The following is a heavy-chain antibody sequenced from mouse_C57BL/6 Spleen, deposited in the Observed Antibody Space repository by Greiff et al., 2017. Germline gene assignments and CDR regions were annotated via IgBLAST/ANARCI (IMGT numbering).Heavy chain of an antibody. Sequence: EVQRVESEGDLVKPGGSLKLSCAASGFPFRSYGMSWVRQTPDKRLEWVATISSGGSYTYYPDSVKGRFTISRDNAKNTLYLQMSSLKSEDTAMYYCARLPSTDWYFDVWGTGTTVTVSS. CDR1: GFPFRSYG. CDR3: ARLPSTDWYFDV. J-gene: IGHJ1*03. CDR2: ISSGGSYT. D-gene: IGHD1-1*01. V-gene: IGHV5-6*01.